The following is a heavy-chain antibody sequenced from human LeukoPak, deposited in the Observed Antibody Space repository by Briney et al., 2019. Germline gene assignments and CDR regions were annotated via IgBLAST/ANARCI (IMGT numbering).Heavy chain of an antibody. V-gene: IGHV3-53*05. Sequence: GGSLRLSCAASGFTVSSNYMSWVRQAPGKGLEWVSIIYSGGTTYYADSVKGRFTISRDNSKNTLYLQMNSLRAEDTAVYYCARATVTTRWSAFDIWGQGTMVTVSS. J-gene: IGHJ3*02. D-gene: IGHD4-17*01. CDR3: ARATVTTRWSAFDI. CDR1: GFTVSSNY. CDR2: IYSGGTT.